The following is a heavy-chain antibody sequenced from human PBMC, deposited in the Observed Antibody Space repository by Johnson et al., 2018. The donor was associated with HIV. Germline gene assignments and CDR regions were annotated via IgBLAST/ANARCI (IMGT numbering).Heavy chain of an antibody. D-gene: IGHD3-10*01. CDR3: TTMSALWFGDIHVFGDGFDI. J-gene: IGHJ3*02. V-gene: IGHV3-15*01. CDR1: GFTFSNAW. Sequence: VQLVESGGGSVKSGGSLRVSCAASGFTFSNAWMSWVRQAPGKGLEWVGRVKSKTDGGTIDYAAAVKGRFIISRDDSKNTLYLQMNGLKTEDTAMYYFTTMSALWFGDIHVFGDGFDIWGQGTMVTVSS. CDR2: VKSKTDGGTI.